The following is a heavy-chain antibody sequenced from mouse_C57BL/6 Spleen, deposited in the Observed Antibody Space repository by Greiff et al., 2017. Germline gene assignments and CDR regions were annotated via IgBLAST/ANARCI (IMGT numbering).Heavy chain of an antibody. Sequence: EVMLVESGGGLVQPKGSLKLSCAASGFTFTTYAMHWVRQAPGKGLDWVARIRSKSSHYATYYADSVKAILTISRDDSQSMLYLQMKNLKTEDTAMDYCVRDNYVYAMDYWGQGTSVTVSS. J-gene: IGHJ4*01. CDR2: IRSKSSHYAT. D-gene: IGHD2-4*01. CDR1: GFTFTTYA. V-gene: IGHV10-3*01. CDR3: VRDNYVYAMDY.